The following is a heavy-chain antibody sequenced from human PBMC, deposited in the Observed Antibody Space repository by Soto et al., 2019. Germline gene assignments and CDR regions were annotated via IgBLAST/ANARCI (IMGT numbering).Heavy chain of an antibody. Sequence: QVQLQESGPGLVKPSQTLSLTCTVSGGSISSGGYYWSWIRQHPGKGLGCIGYIYYSGSTYYNPSLKSRVTISVDTSKNQFSLKLSSVTAADTAVYYCARLLKYCTNGVCYLWFDPGGQGTLVTVSS. J-gene: IGHJ5*02. CDR1: GGSISSGGYY. CDR2: IYYSGST. CDR3: ARLLKYCTNGVCYLWFDP. D-gene: IGHD2-8*01. V-gene: IGHV4-31*03.